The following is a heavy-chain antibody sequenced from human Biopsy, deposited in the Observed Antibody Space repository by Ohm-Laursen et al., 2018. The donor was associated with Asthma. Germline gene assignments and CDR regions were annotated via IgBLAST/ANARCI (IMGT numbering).Heavy chain of an antibody. D-gene: IGHD3-22*01. J-gene: IGHJ4*02. Sequence: SPRLSCSATGFTFNSYGMHWVRQAPGKGLEWVSVIYSGGTSHTADSVRGRFTISRDYSKNTLYLQMHSLRAEDTAVYYCARGDSSNWSHYCFDYWGQGTLVTVSS. CDR3: ARGDSSNWSHYCFDY. CDR2: IYSGGTS. CDR1: GFTFNSYG. V-gene: IGHV3-53*01.